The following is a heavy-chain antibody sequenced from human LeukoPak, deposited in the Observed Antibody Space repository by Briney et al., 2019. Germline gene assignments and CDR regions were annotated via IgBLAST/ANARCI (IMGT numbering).Heavy chain of an antibody. CDR2: IIPILGIA. D-gene: IGHD2-2*01. V-gene: IGHV1-69*04. J-gene: IGHJ3*02. CDR1: GGTFSSYA. Sequence: SVKVSCKASGGTFSSYAISWVRQAPGQGLEWMGRIIPILGIANYAQKFQGRVTITADKSKSTGYVELTSLRSKDTPVYYCAREEVGRSSSPSFYVPPEPPFDIWGQGPMATVSS. CDR3: AREEVGRSSSPSFYVPPEPPFDI.